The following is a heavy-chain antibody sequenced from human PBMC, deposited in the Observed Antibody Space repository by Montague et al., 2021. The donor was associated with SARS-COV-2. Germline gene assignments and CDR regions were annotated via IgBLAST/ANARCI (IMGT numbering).Heavy chain of an antibody. CDR1: GGSFSGYW. Sequence: SETLSLTCAVYGGSFSGYWWTWIRQSPGKGLEWIGGINHGGSTKYNPSLKSQVTISVDTSKNQFSLDLTSVTAADTAVYYCASGAPGYWGQGTLVTVSS. J-gene: IGHJ4*02. CDR2: INHGGST. V-gene: IGHV4-34*01. CDR3: ASGAPGY.